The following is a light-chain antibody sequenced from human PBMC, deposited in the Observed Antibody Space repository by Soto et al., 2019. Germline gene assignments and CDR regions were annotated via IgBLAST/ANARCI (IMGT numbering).Light chain of an antibody. CDR3: MQSIQLPPIN. Sequence: DIMMTQTPLSLSVTPGQPASISFKSSQILLHSDGKTYLYWYLQKSGQPPQLLIYEVSNRFFGVPDRFSGSGSGTDFTLKISRVEAEDVGVYYCMQSIQLPPINFGQGTRLEIK. CDR2: EVS. V-gene: IGKV2D-29*01. CDR1: QILLHSDGKTY. J-gene: IGKJ5*01.